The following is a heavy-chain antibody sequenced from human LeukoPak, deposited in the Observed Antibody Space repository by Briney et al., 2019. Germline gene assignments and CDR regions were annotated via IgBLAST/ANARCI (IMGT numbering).Heavy chain of an antibody. CDR2: INPNSGGT. V-gene: IGHV1-2*02. D-gene: IGHD3-22*01. CDR1: GYTFTGYY. Sequence: ASVKVSCKASGYTFTGYYMHWVRQAPGRGLEWMGWINPNSGGTNYAQKFQGRVTMTRDTSISTAYMELSRLRSDDTAVYYCARQRDYYDRSFDYWGQGTLVTVSS. CDR3: ARQRDYYDRSFDY. J-gene: IGHJ4*02.